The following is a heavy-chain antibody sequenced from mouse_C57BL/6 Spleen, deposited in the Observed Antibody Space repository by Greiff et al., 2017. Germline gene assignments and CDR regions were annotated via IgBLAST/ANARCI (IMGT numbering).Heavy chain of an antibody. J-gene: IGHJ4*01. V-gene: IGHV5-6*01. CDR2: ISSGGSYT. D-gene: IGHD1-1*01. CDR3: ARTNYGSSPGMDY. Sequence: EVKLMESGGDLVKPGGSLKLSCAASGFTFSSYGMSWVRQTPDKRLEWVATISSGGSYTYYPDGVKGRFTISRDNAKNTLYLQMSSLKSEDTAMYYCARTNYGSSPGMDYWGQGTSVTVSS. CDR1: GFTFSSYG.